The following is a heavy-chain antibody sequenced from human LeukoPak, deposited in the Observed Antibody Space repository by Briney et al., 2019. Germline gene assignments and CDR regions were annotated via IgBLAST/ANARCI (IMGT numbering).Heavy chain of an antibody. D-gene: IGHD6-19*01. CDR2: IIPIFGTA. Sequence: SVKVSCKASGGTFSSYAISWVRQAPGQGLEWMGGIIPIFGTANYAQKFQGRVTITADESTSTAYMELSSLRSEDTAVYYCARDRKSGWTPDPGRYGMDVWGQGTTVTASS. CDR1: GGTFSSYA. J-gene: IGHJ6*02. CDR3: ARDRKSGWTPDPGRYGMDV. V-gene: IGHV1-69*13.